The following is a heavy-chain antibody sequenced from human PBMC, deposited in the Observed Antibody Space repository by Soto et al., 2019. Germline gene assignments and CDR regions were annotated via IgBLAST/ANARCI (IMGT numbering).Heavy chain of an antibody. CDR1: GYTFTSYD. D-gene: IGHD2-15*01. CDR2: MNPNSGKA. CDR3: ARGLVVVSATYWYFDL. J-gene: IGHJ2*01. V-gene: IGHV1-8*01. Sequence: QVQLVQYGAEVKKPGASVKVSCKASGYTFTSYDINWVRQAAGQGLEWIGWMNPNSGKAVYAQKFQGGVTMAGNTSISTAYMELSSLRSHDTAVYFCARGLVVVSATYWYFDLWGRGTLVTVSS.